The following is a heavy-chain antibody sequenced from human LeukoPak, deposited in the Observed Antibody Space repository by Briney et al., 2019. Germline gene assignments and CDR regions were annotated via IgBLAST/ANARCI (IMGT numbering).Heavy chain of an antibody. D-gene: IGHD6-13*01. Sequence: GESLKISCKGSGYIFTSYWIGWVRQMPGKGLEWIGIIYPGDSDTKYSPSFQGQVTISADKSISTAYLQWNSLKASDTAMYYCARRPPLTAAGNRGAFDIWGQGTMVTVSP. V-gene: IGHV5-51*01. CDR3: ARRPPLTAAGNRGAFDI. J-gene: IGHJ3*02. CDR1: GYIFTSYW. CDR2: IYPGDSDT.